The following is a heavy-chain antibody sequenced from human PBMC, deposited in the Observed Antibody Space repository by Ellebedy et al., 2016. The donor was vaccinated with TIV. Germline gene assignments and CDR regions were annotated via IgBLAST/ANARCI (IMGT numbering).Heavy chain of an antibody. D-gene: IGHD3-22*01. CDR2: ISYDGSNK. Sequence: GGSLRLSCAASGLTFSVHGMSWVRQSPGKGLEWVAVISYDGSNKYYADSVKGRFTISRDNSKNTLYLQMNSLRAEDTAVYYCARRKSSGLPVPDYWGQGTLVTVSS. J-gene: IGHJ4*02. CDR3: ARRKSSGLPVPDY. CDR1: GLTFSVHG. V-gene: IGHV3-30*03.